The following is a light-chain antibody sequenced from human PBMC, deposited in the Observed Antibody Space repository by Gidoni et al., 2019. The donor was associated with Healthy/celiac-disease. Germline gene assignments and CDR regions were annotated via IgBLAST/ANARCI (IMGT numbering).Light chain of an antibody. J-gene: IGKJ1*01. Sequence: DIVMTQSPDSLAVPLGERANINCKSSQSVLYSSNNKNYLAGYQQKPGQPPELLIYWASTRESGVPDRFSGSGSGTDFTLTISSLQAEDVAVYYCQQYYSTPRWTFGQGTKVEIK. CDR2: WAS. V-gene: IGKV4-1*01. CDR3: QQYYSTPRWT. CDR1: QSVLYSSNNKNY.